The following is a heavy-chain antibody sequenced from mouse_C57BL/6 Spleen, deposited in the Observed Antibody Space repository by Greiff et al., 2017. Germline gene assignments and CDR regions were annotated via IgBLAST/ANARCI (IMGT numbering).Heavy chain of an antibody. V-gene: IGHV1-82*01. CDR3: ARLGDDSAWFAY. J-gene: IGHJ3*01. CDR1: GYAFSSSW. D-gene: IGHD2-4*01. CDR2: IYPGDGDT. Sequence: VQLVESGPELVKPGASVKISCKASGYAFSSSWMNWVKQRPGKGLEWIGRIYPGDGDTNYNGKFKGKATLTADKSSSTAYMQLSSLTSEDSAVYFCARLGDDSAWFAYWGQGTLVTVSA.